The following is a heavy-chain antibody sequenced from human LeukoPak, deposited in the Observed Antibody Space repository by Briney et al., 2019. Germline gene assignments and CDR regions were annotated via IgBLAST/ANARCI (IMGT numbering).Heavy chain of an antibody. CDR2: MNPNSGNT. Sequence: GASVKVSCKASGYTFTSYDINWVRQATGQGLEWMGWMNPNSGNTGYAQKFQGRVTMTRNTSISTAYMELSSLRSEDTAVYYCATDLDPKGIDFDYWGQGTLVTVSS. CDR1: GYTFTSYD. V-gene: IGHV1-8*01. J-gene: IGHJ4*02. CDR3: ATDLDPKGIDFDY.